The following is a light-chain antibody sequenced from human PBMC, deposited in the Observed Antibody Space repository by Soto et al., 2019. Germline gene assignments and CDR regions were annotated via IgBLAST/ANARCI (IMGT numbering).Light chain of an antibody. CDR3: GSYTSSLTLCV. CDR2: DVN. Sequence: QSALTQPASVSGSPGQSITISCTGTSSDVGGSNYVSWYQQHPGKAPKLMIYDVNNRPSGVSNRFSGSKSGNTASLTISGLQAEDEADYYCGSYTSSLTLCVFGAGTKVTVL. CDR1: SSDVGGSNY. J-gene: IGLJ1*01. V-gene: IGLV2-14*01.